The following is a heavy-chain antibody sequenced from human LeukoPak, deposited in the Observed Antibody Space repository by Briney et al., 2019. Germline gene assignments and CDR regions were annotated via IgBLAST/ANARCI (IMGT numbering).Heavy chain of an antibody. CDR3: ARVGYCSSTSCSNWFDP. V-gene: IGHV1-2*02. J-gene: IGHJ5*02. CDR2: INPNSGGT. Sequence: ASVKVSCKASGYTFTGYYMHWVRQAPGQGLEWMGWINPNSGGTNYAQKLQGRVTMTRDTSISTAYMELSRLRSDDTAVYYCARVGYCSSTSCSNWFDPWGQGTLSPSPQ. D-gene: IGHD2-2*01. CDR1: GYTFTGYY.